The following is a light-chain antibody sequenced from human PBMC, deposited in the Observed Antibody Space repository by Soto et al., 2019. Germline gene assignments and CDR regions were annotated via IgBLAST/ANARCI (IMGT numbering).Light chain of an antibody. V-gene: IGLV2-14*01. J-gene: IGLJ2*01. CDR3: SSHTSSTLVV. Sequence: QSVLTQPASVSGSPGQSITISCAGTSSDIGAYNYVSWYQQYPGKAPKLMIHDVSNRPSGVSNRFSGSKSGNTASLTISGLQAEDHAYYYCSSHTSSTLVVFGGGTKVTVL. CDR1: SSDIGAYNY. CDR2: DVS.